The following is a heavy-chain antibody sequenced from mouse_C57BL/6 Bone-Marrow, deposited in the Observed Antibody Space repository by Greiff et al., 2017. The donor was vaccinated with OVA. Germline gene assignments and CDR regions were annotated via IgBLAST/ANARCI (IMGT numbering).Heavy chain of an antibody. CDR2: INPYNGGT. J-gene: IGHJ2*01. CDR3: ARRPGSSPFDY. CDR1: GYTFTDYY. D-gene: IGHD1-1*01. V-gene: IGHV1-19*01. Sequence: VQLQQSGPVLVKPGASVKMSCKASGYTFTDYYMNWVKQSHGKSLEWIGVINPYNGGTSYNQKFKGKATLPVDKSSSTAYMELNSLTSEDSAVYYCARRPGSSPFDYWGQGTTLTVSS.